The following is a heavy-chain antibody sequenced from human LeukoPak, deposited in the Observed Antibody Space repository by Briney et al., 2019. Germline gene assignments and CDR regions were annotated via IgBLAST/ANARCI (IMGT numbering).Heavy chain of an antibody. CDR1: GFTFSNYN. D-gene: IGHD6-6*01. CDR2: IYSGGST. J-gene: IGHJ4*02. V-gene: IGHV3-53*01. CDR3: ASGPYSSSSLEY. Sequence: GGSLRLSCAASGFTFSNYNMNWVRQAPGKGLEWVSVIYSGGSTNYADSVKGRFTISRDNSKNTSYLQMNSLRAEDTAVYYCASGPYSSSSLEYWGQGTLVTVSS.